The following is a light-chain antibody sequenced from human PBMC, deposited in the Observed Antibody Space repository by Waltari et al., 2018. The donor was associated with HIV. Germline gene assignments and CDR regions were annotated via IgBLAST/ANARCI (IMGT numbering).Light chain of an antibody. CDR2: HNH. V-gene: IGLV1-40*01. Sequence: HSTLTQPPSVSGAPGQRITISCAGKMSNLGAGSAVQWYQQFPGSAPKLLIFHNHNRPSGVPDRFSVSKSGPSASLAITGLQTEDEADYYCQSYDASLSGLWVFGGGTRLTVL. J-gene: IGLJ3*02. CDR3: QSYDASLSGLWV. CDR1: MSNLGAGSA.